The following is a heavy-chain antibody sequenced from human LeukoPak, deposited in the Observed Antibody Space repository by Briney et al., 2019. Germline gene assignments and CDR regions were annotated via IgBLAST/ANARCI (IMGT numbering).Heavy chain of an antibody. J-gene: IGHJ6*03. D-gene: IGHD2-15*01. Sequence: GGSLRLSGAASVFTFSSYSMNWVRQAPGKGLEGGSSISSSSSYIYYADSVKGRFTISRDNDKNSLYLQMNSLRAEDTAVYYCARERSSCSGGSCYSKRDYYYYMDVWGKGTTVTVSS. CDR1: VFTFSSYS. V-gene: IGHV3-21*01. CDR3: ARERSSCSGGSCYSKRDYYYYMDV. CDR2: ISSSSSYI.